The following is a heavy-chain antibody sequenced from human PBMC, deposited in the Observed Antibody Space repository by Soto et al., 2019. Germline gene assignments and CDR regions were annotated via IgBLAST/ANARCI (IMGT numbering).Heavy chain of an antibody. CDR2: IYAGGNT. J-gene: IGHJ4*02. D-gene: IGHD3-9*01. Sequence: GGSLRLSCAASGFSVTSNYMTWVRQAPGKGLECVSVIYAGGNTYYPDSVKGRFTISSDNSKNTLFLQMNNLRAEDTAVYYCARATTFYDILTSSYALNYFDYWGQGTRVTVSS. V-gene: IGHV3-53*01. CDR1: GFSVTSNY. CDR3: ARATTFYDILTSSYALNYFDY.